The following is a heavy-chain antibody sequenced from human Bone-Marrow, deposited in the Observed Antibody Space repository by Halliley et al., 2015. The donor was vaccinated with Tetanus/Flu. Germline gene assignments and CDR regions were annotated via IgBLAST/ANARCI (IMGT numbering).Heavy chain of an antibody. D-gene: IGHD2-21*01. J-gene: IGHJ4*01. Sequence: QLVQSGAEGRKPGASVRVSCKASGYTFTSYDINWVRQAPGQGLEWMGWLTPNRGNTGSAQKFQGRVTMTGDTSISTAYMELRDLRPDGTAAYYCVSVLECGGSCPFGWGHGTLVTV. V-gene: IGHV1-8*01. CDR3: VSVLECGGSCPFG. CDR1: GYTFTSYD. CDR2: LTPNRGNT.